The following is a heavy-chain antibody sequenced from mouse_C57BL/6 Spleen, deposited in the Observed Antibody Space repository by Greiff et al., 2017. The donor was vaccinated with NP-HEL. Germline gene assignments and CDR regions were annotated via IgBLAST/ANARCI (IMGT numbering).Heavy chain of an antibody. CDR1: GFTFSSYG. D-gene: IGHD2-5*01. Sequence: EVKLMESGGDLVKPGGSLKLSCAASGFTFSSYGMSWVRQTPDKRLEWVATISSGGSYTYYLDSVKGRFTISRDNAKNTLYLQMSSLKSEDTAMYYCARQDSNYAMDYWGQGTSVTVSS. CDR2: ISSGGSYT. CDR3: ARQDSNYAMDY. V-gene: IGHV5-6*01. J-gene: IGHJ4*01.